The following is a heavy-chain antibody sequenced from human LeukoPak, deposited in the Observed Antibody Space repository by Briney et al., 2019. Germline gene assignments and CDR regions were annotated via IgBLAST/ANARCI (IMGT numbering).Heavy chain of an antibody. V-gene: IGHV1-69*13. CDR1: GGTFSSYA. Sequence: GASVKVSCKASGGTFSSYAISWVRQAPGQGLEWMGGIIHIFGTANYAQKFQGRVTMTAADSTSTAYMELSSLRSEDTAVYYCARGELWLGELPKSLDYWGQGTLVAVSS. D-gene: IGHD3-10*01. CDR2: IIHIFGTA. J-gene: IGHJ4*02. CDR3: ARGELWLGELPKSLDY.